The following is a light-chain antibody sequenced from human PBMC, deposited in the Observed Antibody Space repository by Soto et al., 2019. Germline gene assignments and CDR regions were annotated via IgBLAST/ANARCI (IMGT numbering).Light chain of an antibody. V-gene: IGKV4-1*01. CDR3: QQYYSNPQT. J-gene: IGKJ1*01. CDR1: QSILYTSSKRNY. Sequence: DIVMTQSPDSLAVSLGERATLNCKSSQSILYTSSKRNYLAWYQYKPGQPPKLLVYWASTRESGVPARFSGSGSETDSTLTISSLQAEDVAVYYCQQYYSNPQTFGQGTRVEIK. CDR2: WAS.